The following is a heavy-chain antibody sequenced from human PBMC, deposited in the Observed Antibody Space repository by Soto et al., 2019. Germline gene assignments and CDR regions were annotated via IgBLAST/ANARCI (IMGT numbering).Heavy chain of an antibody. CDR3: AKGLQSGSYLARYYYYGMDV. D-gene: IGHD1-26*01. V-gene: IGHV3-23*01. CDR2: ISGSGGST. CDR1: GFTFSSYA. J-gene: IGHJ6*02. Sequence: GGSLRLSCAASGFTFSSYAMSWVRQAPGKGLEWVSAISGSGGSTYYADSVKGRFTISRDNSKNTLYLQMNSLRAEDTAVYYCAKGLQSGSYLARYYYYGMDVWGQGTTVTVYS.